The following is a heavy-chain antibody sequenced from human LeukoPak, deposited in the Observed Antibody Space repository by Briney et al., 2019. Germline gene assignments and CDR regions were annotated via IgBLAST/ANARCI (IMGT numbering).Heavy chain of an antibody. CDR1: GFSRTTSGMG. D-gene: IGHD3-16*01. CDR3: ATFGTRTQYFDY. Sequence: RECGPALVQPTQTLTLTCIVSGFSRTTSGMGVRWVRQPPGKALEWLARIDWDDDNYYRTSLETRLTISKDTSKNQVVLTMTNLDPVDTAPYYCATFGTRTQYFDYWGQGTLVTVSS. V-gene: IGHV2-70*11. J-gene: IGHJ4*02. CDR2: IDWDDDN.